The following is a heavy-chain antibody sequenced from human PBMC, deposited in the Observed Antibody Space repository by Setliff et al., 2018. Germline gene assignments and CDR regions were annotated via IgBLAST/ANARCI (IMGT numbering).Heavy chain of an antibody. CDR3: ERLVRYCTQRACQRTQDADL. J-gene: IGHJ5*02. V-gene: IGHV1-18*04. Sequence: GASVKVSCKAFGYTFANSIVSWVRQAPGQGLEWMGWISAYNGKTYIKEKFQGRLSMTTDTSTNTGYMELRNLTPDDTAVYFCERLVRYCTQRACQRTQDADLWGQGTRVTVSS. CDR2: ISAYNGKT. D-gene: IGHD2-8*01. CDR1: GYTFANSI.